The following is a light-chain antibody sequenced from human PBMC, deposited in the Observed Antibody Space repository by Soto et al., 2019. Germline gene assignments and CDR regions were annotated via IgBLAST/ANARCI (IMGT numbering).Light chain of an antibody. Sequence: QSALTQPPSAYGSPGQSVTISCTGTSSDVGAYYYVSWYQQHAGQPPKLVIYEVTKRPSGVADRFSGSKSANTASLTVSGLHAEDEADYYCSSFASSNTWVFGGGTKVTVL. V-gene: IGLV2-8*01. CDR2: EVT. CDR3: SSFASSNTWV. J-gene: IGLJ3*02. CDR1: SSDVGAYYY.